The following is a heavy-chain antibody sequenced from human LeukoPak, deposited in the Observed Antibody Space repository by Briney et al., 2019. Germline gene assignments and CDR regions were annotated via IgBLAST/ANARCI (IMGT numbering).Heavy chain of an antibody. CDR2: IYYSGST. CDR3: ARGKWVVERSAFDI. D-gene: IGHD1-26*01. J-gene: IGHJ3*02. CDR1: GGSISSSSYY. V-gene: IGHV4-39*07. Sequence: SETLSLTCTVSGGSISSSSYYWGWIRQPPGKGLEWIGSIYYSGSTYYNPSLKSRVTMSVDTSKNQFSLKLSSVTAADTAVYFCARGKWVVERSAFDIWGQGTMVTVSS.